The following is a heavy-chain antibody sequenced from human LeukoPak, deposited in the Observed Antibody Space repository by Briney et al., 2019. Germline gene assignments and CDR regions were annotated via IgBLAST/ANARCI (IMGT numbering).Heavy chain of an antibody. J-gene: IGHJ5*02. Sequence: GASVKVSCKASGYTFTSYGISWVRQAPGQGLEWMGWISAYNGNTNYAQKLQVRVTMTTDTSTSTAYMELRSLRSDDTAVYYCARAPSGSYHYNWFDPWGQGTLVTVSS. CDR1: GYTFTSYG. D-gene: IGHD1-26*01. V-gene: IGHV1-18*01. CDR2: ISAYNGNT. CDR3: ARAPSGSYHYNWFDP.